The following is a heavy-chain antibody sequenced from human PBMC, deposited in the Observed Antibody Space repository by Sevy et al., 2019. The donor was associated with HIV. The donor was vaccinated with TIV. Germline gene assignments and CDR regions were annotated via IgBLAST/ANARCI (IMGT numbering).Heavy chain of an antibody. J-gene: IGHJ6*02. V-gene: IGHV3-30*04. Sequence: GGSLRLSCAASGFTFSSYAMHWVRQAPGKGLEWVAVISYDGSNKYYADSVKGRFTISRDNSKNTLYLQMNSLRAEDTAVYYCARGHPKYYDFWSGYTLGMDVWGQRTTVTVSS. CDR3: ARGHPKYYDFWSGYTLGMDV. D-gene: IGHD3-3*01. CDR2: ISYDGSNK. CDR1: GFTFSSYA.